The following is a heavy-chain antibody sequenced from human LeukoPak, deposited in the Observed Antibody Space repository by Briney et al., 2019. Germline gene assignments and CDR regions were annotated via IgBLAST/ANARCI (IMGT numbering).Heavy chain of an antibody. J-gene: IGHJ4*02. V-gene: IGHV3-23*01. D-gene: IGHD3-22*01. CDR1: GITLSNYG. Sequence: GGSLRLSCAVSGITLSNYGMSWVRQAPGKGLEWVAGISGSGGGAQYADSVKGRFTISRDNAKNRLYLQMNSLRAEDTAVYYCARAYSYYDSSGAAYWGQGTLVTVSS. CDR2: ISGSGGGA. CDR3: ARAYSYYDSSGAAY.